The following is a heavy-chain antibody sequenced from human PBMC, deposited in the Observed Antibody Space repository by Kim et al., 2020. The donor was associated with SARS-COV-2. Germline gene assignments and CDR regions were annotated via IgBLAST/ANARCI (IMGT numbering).Heavy chain of an antibody. V-gene: IGHV4-39*01. CDR2: IYYSGSA. CDR1: NGSISSASNY. J-gene: IGHJ5*02. CDR3: ARHGNASGRITIFGVVILKWFDP. D-gene: IGHD3-3*01. Sequence: SETLSLTCTVSNGSISSASNYWGWLRQTPGKGLEWIGSIYYSGSAYYNPTLKSRVTMSVDTSKDQFSLRLSSVTAADTAVYYCARHGNASGRITIFGVVILKWFDPWGQGTLVTVSS.